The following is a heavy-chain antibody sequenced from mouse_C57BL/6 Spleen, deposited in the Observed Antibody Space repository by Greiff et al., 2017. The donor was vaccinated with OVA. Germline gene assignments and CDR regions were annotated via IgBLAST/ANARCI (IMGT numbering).Heavy chain of an antibody. CDR2: ISYDGSN. D-gene: IGHD3-1*01. V-gene: IGHV3-6*01. Sequence: EVQLQESGPGLVKPSQSLSLTCSVTGYSITSGYYWNWIRQFPGNKLEWMGYISYDGSNNYNPSLKNRISITRDTSKNQFFLKLNSVTTEDTATYYCAIDGRGPFFAYWGQGTLVTVSA. CDR1: GYSITSGYY. J-gene: IGHJ3*01. CDR3: AIDGRGPFFAY.